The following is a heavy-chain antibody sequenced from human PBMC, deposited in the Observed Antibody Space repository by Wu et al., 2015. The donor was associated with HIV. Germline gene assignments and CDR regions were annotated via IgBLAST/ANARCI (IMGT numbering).Heavy chain of an antibody. Sequence: QVQLVQSGAGVKKPGSSVRVSCKASGGTFSNFGFSWVRLAPGQGLEWMGRVIPVYGTVNYAQKFQGRVTVTADESTSTAYMQLRSLRSDDTAVYYCARGYYDYVWGSYRSLYGMDVWGQGTTVTVSS. V-gene: IGHV1-69*13. CDR1: GGTFSNFG. CDR2: VIPVYGTV. J-gene: IGHJ6*02. CDR3: ARGYYDYVWGSYRSLYGMDV. D-gene: IGHD3-16*02.